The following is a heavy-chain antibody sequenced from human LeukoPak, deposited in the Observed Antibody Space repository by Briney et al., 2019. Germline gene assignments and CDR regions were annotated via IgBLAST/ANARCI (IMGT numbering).Heavy chain of an antibody. CDR3: ARVGPWVNPDYYYYYMDV. CDR2: ISSSGSYI. J-gene: IGHJ6*03. D-gene: IGHD1-14*01. Sequence: ETLSLTCTVSGGSISGSSYYWGWIRQAPGNGLEWVSSISSSGSYIYYADSVKGRFTISRDNAKNSLYLQMNSLRVEDTAVYYCARVGPWVNPDYYYYYMDVWGKGTTVTVSS. CDR1: GGSISGSSYY. V-gene: IGHV3-21*01.